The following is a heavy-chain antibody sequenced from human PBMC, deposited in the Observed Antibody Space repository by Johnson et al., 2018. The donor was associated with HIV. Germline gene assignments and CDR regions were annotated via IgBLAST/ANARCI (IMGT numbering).Heavy chain of an antibody. V-gene: IGHV3-30*18. J-gene: IGHJ3*02. CDR2: ISNDGSNK. Sequence: QVPLVESGGAVVQPGRSLRLSCAASGFTFSSYAMHLVRQAPGKGLEWVAVISNDGSNKYYIDPVKGRFTISRDNSKNTLYLQVNSLRAEDTAVYYCAKTPGDNWYYSEGTDAFDIWGQGTMVIVSS. D-gene: IGHD1-20*01. CDR1: GFTFSSYA. CDR3: AKTPGDNWYYSEGTDAFDI.